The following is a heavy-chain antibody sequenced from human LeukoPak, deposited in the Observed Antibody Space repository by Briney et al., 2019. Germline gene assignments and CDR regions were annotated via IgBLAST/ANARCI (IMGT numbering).Heavy chain of an antibody. D-gene: IGHD5-24*01. V-gene: IGHV3-53*01. CDR2: LYSGGII. CDR3: ARSRTDAYNYPFDS. Sequence: PGGSLRLSCAASGFTVSSNYMSWVRQAPGKGLEWVSVLYSGGIIYYADSVKGRFTISRDNSKNTLYLQMNSLRAEDTAVYYCARSRTDAYNYPFDSWGQGTLVTVSS. J-gene: IGHJ4*02. CDR1: GFTVSSNY.